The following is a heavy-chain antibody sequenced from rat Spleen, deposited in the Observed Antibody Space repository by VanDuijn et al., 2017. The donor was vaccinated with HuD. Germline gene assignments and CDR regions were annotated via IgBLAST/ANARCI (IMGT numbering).Heavy chain of an antibody. D-gene: IGHD1-9*01. V-gene: IGHV5-17*01. CDR1: GFTFSDYA. CDR2: ITYDGSGT. J-gene: IGHJ2*01. CDR3: ARPTTGIPFNY. Sequence: EVQLVESGGGLVQPGRSLELSCAASGFTFSDYAMAWVRQAPKKGLEWVAVITYDGSGTYYRDSVKGRFTISRDNAKSTLYLQMDSLRSEDTAIYYCARPTTGIPFNYWGQGVMVTVSS.